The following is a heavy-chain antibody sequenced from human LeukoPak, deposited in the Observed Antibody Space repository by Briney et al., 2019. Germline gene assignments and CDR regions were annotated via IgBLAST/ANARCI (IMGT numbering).Heavy chain of an antibody. J-gene: IGHJ4*02. Sequence: GGSLRLSCAASGFAFSSYEMNWVRQAPGKGLEWVSYISSSGSTIYYADSVKGRFTISRDNAKNSLYLQMNSLRAEDTAVYYCARVGWGLFDYWGQGTLVTVSS. CDR1: GFAFSSYE. CDR3: ARVGWGLFDY. V-gene: IGHV3-48*03. D-gene: IGHD7-27*01. CDR2: ISSSGSTI.